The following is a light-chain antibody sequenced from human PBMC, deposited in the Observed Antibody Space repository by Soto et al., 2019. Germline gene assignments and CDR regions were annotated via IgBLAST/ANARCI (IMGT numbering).Light chain of an antibody. V-gene: IGLV2-14*01. CDR2: EVS. CDR1: SSDVGGYNY. CDR3: SSYTSSSALGPYV. J-gene: IGLJ1*01. Sequence: QSALTQPASVSGSPGQSSTISCTGTSSDVGGYNYVSWYQQHPGKAPKLMIYEVSNRPSGVSNRFSGSKSGNTATLTISGLQAEDEADYYCSSYTSSSALGPYVFGTGTKLTVL.